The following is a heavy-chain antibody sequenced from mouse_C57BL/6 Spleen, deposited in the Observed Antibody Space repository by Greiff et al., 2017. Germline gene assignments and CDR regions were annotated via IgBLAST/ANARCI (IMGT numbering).Heavy chain of an antibody. CDR3: ARGLSSYAMDY. CDR2: INPSSGYT. D-gene: IGHD3-1*01. Sequence: QVQLQQSGAELARPGASVKMSCKASGYTFTSYTMHWVKQRPGQGLEWIGYINPSSGYTKYNQKFKDMATLNADKSSSTAYMQLSSLTSEDSAVYYCARGLSSYAMDYWGQGTSVTVSS. J-gene: IGHJ4*01. V-gene: IGHV1-4*01. CDR1: GYTFTSYT.